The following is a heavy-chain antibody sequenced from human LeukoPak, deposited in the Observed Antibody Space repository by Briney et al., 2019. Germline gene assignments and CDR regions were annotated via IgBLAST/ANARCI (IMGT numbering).Heavy chain of an antibody. Sequence: PSETLSLTCTVSGGSISSSSYYWGWIRQPPGKGLEWIGSIYYSGSTYYNPSLKSRVTISVDTSKNQFSLKLSSVTAADTAVYYCARVHPLTNLDYYGSGSYPNWFDPWGQGTLVTVSS. CDR2: IYYSGST. CDR3: ARVHPLTNLDYYGSGSYPNWFDP. D-gene: IGHD3-10*01. CDR1: GGSISSSSYY. V-gene: IGHV4-39*07. J-gene: IGHJ5*02.